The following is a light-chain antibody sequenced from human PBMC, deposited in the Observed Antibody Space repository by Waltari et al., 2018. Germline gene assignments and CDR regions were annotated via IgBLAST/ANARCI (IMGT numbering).Light chain of an antibody. CDR2: ATS. CDR1: RTVSSNY. J-gene: IGKJ1*01. Sequence: EIVLTQSPDTLSLSPGARATLTCRASRTVSSNYLAWYQHKPGQAPRLLIYATSSRTTGIPDRFSASGSGTEFTLTISGLEPEDAAVYYCQQYVSYPKTFGQGSKVEIK. CDR3: QQYVSYPKT. V-gene: IGKV3-20*01.